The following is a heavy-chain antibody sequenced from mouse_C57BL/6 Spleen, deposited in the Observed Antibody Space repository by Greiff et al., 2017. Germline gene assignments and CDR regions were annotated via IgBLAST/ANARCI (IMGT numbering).Heavy chain of an antibody. D-gene: IGHD1-1*01. Sequence: QVQLQQSGAELVKPGASVKISCKASGYAFSSYWMNWVKQRPGKGLEWIGQIYPGDGDTNYNGKFKGKATLTADKSSSTAYMQLSSLTSEDSAVYFCARGIRSSYWYFDVWGTGTTVTVSS. CDR3: ARGIRSSYWYFDV. CDR1: GYAFSSYW. J-gene: IGHJ1*03. CDR2: IYPGDGDT. V-gene: IGHV1-80*01.